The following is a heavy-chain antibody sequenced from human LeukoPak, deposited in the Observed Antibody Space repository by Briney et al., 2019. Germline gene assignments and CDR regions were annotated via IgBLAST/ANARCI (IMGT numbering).Heavy chain of an antibody. V-gene: IGHV3-20*04. Sequence: TGGSLRLSCAASGFPYDDYGMRWVRQAPRRGLVWVSGINWNGGSTGCADSVKGRFTISRDNAKNSLYLQMNSLRAEDTALYYCARAYSSGWYYAFDIWGQGPMVSVSS. J-gene: IGHJ3*02. CDR2: INWNGGST. CDR3: ARAYSSGWYYAFDI. CDR1: GFPYDDYG. D-gene: IGHD6-19*01.